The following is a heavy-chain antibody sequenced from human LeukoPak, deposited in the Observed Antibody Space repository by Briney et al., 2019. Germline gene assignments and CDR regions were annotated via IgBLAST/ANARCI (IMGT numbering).Heavy chain of an antibody. V-gene: IGHV3-23*01. Sequence: GGSLRLSCAASGFTFSSYAMSWVRQAPGKGLEWVSAISASGGTTYYADSVKGRFTISRDNSENTLFLQMNSLRAEDTAVYYCAKDVVRSQGSNYYYKDVWGKGTTVTVSS. CDR2: ISASGGTT. CDR3: AKDVVRSQGSNYYYKDV. CDR1: GFTFSSYA. D-gene: IGHD2-15*01. J-gene: IGHJ6*03.